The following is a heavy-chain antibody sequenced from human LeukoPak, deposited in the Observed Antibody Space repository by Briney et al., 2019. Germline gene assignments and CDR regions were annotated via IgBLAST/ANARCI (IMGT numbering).Heavy chain of an antibody. CDR3: ATGGAPGGRFEN. CDR1: GFTFSSYS. J-gene: IGHJ4*02. Sequence: GGSLRLSCAASGFTFSSYSMNWVRQAPGKGLEWVSYISSSGSTIYYADSVKGRFTISRDNSKNSLYLQMNSLRVEDTAVYYCATGGAPGGRFENWGQGTLVTVSS. CDR2: ISSSGSTI. D-gene: IGHD3-16*01. V-gene: IGHV3-48*04.